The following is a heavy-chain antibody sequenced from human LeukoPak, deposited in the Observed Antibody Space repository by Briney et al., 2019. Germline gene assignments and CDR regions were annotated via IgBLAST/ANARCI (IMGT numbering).Heavy chain of an antibody. V-gene: IGHV3-21*01. J-gene: IGHJ4*02. CDR3: ASSYYYDSSGYYYGVNFDY. D-gene: IGHD3-22*01. Sequence: RGSLRLSCAASGFTFSSYSMNWVRQAPGKGLEWVSSISSSSSYIYYADSVKGRFTISRDNAKNSLYLQMNSLRAEDTAVYYCASSYYYDSSGYYYGVNFDYWGQGTLVTVSS. CDR2: ISSSSSYI. CDR1: GFTFSSYS.